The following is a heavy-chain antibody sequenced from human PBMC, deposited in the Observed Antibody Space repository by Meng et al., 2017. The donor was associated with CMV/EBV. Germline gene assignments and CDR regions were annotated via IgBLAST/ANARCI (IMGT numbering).Heavy chain of an antibody. D-gene: IGHD3-3*01. CDR1: GFTFSSYS. Sequence: GGSLRLSCAASGFTFSSYSMNWVRQAPGKGLEWVSSISSSSSYIYYADSVKGRFTISRDNAKNSLYLQMNSLRAEDTAVYYCARDRYYDFWSGYYSDYYYGMDVWGQGTTVTVSS. J-gene: IGHJ6*02. CDR3: ARDRYYDFWSGYYSDYYYGMDV. CDR2: ISSSSSYI. V-gene: IGHV3-21*01.